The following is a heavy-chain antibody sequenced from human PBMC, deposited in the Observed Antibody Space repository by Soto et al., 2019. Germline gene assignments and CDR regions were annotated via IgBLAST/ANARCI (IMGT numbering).Heavy chain of an antibody. J-gene: IGHJ6*02. CDR3: ARRAPPMDV. CDR1: GYTFTSYG. Sequence: QVQLVQSGAEVKKPGASVKVSCKASGYTFTSYGISWVRQAPGQRLEWMGWMSAYNGNTMYARKLQGRVTMTTDTSTSTAYMDLRRLRCDDTAVYYCARRAPPMDVGGQGTTVTVSS. CDR2: MSAYNGNT. V-gene: IGHV1-18*01.